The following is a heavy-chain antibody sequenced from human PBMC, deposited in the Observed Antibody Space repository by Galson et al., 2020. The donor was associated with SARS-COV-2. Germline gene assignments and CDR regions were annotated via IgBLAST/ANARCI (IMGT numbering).Heavy chain of an antibody. J-gene: IGHJ3*02. CDR2: IKRKANHYAT. CDR1: GFNFNGSA. V-gene: IGHV3-73*01. D-gene: IGHD6-6*01. CDR3: TRVPPYTISFWDAFDI. Sequence: GFLRLSWAASGFNFNGSAIHWVRQASGKGLGWVGRIKRKANHYATVYAVSVRGRFTISRDDSKNTAYLQMNSLKTEDTAVYYCTRVPPYTISFWDAFDIWGQGTMVTVSS.